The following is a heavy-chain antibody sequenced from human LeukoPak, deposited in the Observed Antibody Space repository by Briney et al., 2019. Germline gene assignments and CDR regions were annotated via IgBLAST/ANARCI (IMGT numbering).Heavy chain of an antibody. D-gene: IGHD2-15*01. J-gene: IGHJ3*02. CDR2: IYYSGST. CDR1: GGSIGSYY. CDR3: ARAGDCSGGSCLDAFDI. Sequence: SETLSLTCTVSGGSIGSYYWSWIRQPPGKGLEWIGYIYYSGSTNYNPSLKSRVTISVDTSKNQFSLKLSSVTAADTAVYYCARAGDCSGGSCLDAFDIWGQGTMVTVSS. V-gene: IGHV4-59*01.